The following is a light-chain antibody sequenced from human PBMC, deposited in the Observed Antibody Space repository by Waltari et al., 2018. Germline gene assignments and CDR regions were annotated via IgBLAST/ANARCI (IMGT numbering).Light chain of an antibody. J-gene: IGLJ3*02. Sequence: QSVLTQPPSASGSPGQRVTISCSGSRSNIGSNTVNWYQQVPGTAPKLLIYTDSQGPSGVPDRFSGSKSGTSGYLAISGLQSEDEADYYCAAWDDGLNGWVFGGRTKLTVL. CDR3: AAWDDGLNGWV. CDR1: RSNIGSNT. V-gene: IGLV1-44*01. CDR2: TDS.